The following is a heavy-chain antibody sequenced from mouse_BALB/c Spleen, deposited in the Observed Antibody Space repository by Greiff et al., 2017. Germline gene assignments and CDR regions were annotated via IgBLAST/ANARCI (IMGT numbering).Heavy chain of an antibody. CDR2: INPGSGGT. V-gene: IGHV1-54*01. Sequence: VQLQESGAELVRPGTSVKVSCKASGYAFTNYLIEWVKQRPGQGLEWIGVINPGSGGTNYNEKFKGKATLTADKSSSTAYMQLSSLTSDDSAVYFCAREGYGSSWYFDVWGAGTTVTVSS. D-gene: IGHD1-1*01. J-gene: IGHJ1*01. CDR1: GYAFTNYL. CDR3: AREGYGSSWYFDV.